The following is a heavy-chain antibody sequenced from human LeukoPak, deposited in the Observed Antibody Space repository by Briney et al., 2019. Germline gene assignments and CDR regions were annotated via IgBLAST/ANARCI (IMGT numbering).Heavy chain of an antibody. V-gene: IGHV3-23*01. Sequence: GGSLRLSCAASGFTFSSYAMSWVRQAPGKGLEWVSAISGSGGSTYYADSVKGRFTISRDNSKNTLYLQMNSLRAEDTAVYYCAKWMVATMRDYYYYYGMDVWGQGTTVTVSS. CDR2: ISGSGGST. CDR1: GFTFSSYA. J-gene: IGHJ6*02. CDR3: AKWMVATMRDYYYYYGMDV. D-gene: IGHD5-12*01.